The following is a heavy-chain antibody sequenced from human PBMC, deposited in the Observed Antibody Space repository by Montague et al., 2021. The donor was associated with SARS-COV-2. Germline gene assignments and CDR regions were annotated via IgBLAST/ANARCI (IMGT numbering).Heavy chain of an antibody. CDR1: GFSVSTSGLC. CDR3: ARIPEYSSGGGPDWYFDL. D-gene: IGHD6-19*01. Sequence: PALVTLTQTLTLTCTFSGFSVSTSGLCVSWIRQPPGKALEWLALIDWGDDTYYSTSLKTRLTISKDTSKNQVVLTMTNMDPVDTGTYYCARIPEYSSGGGPDWYFDLWGRGTLVTVSS. J-gene: IGHJ2*01. V-gene: IGHV2-70*01. CDR2: IDWGDDT.